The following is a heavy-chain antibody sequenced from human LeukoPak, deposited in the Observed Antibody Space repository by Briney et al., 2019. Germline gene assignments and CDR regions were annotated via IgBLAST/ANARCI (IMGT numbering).Heavy chain of an antibody. CDR3: TRDWDFIFY. J-gene: IGHJ4*02. V-gene: IGHV3-23*01. Sequence: GGSLRLSCAASGFTFSTYAMSWVRQAPGKGLEWVSGFGGGSGGATYYADSVKGRFTISRDSSKNALYLQMNSLRAEDTAVYYRTRDWDFIFYWGQGTLVTVSS. D-gene: IGHD1-26*01. CDR1: GFTFSTYA. CDR2: FGGGSGGAT.